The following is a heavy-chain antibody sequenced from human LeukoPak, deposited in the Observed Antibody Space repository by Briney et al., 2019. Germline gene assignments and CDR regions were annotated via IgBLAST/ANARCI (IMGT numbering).Heavy chain of an antibody. Sequence: SQTLSLTCTVSGGSISSGSYYWSWLRQPAGTGLEWIGRIYTSGSTNYNPSLKSRVTISVDTSKNQFSLKLSSVTAADTAVYYCARGAIQGSFGGFDYWGQGTLVTVSS. CDR2: IYTSGST. D-gene: IGHD5-18*01. CDR1: GGSISSGSYY. V-gene: IGHV4-61*02. CDR3: ARGAIQGSFGGFDY. J-gene: IGHJ4*02.